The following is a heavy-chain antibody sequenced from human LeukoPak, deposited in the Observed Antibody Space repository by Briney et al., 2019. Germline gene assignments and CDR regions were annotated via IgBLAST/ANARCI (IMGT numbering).Heavy chain of an antibody. CDR2: IYNSGTT. Sequence: SQTLSLTCTVSGGSISSGGYYWTWIRQHPGKGLEWIGYIYNSGTTYYHPSLESRVTISGDTSKNQFSLKLSSVTAADTAVYYCARTAGRSYGFDYWGQGTLVTVSS. V-gene: IGHV4-31*03. D-gene: IGHD5-18*01. J-gene: IGHJ4*02. CDR1: GGSISSGGYY. CDR3: ARTAGRSYGFDY.